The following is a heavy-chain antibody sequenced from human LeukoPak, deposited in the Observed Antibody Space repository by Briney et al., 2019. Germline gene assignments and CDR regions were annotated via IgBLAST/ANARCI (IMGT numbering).Heavy chain of an antibody. CDR2: INTSGSST. D-gene: IGHD3-22*01. CDR1: GFTFSSYA. CDR3: AKDYYDSSARGVFAFDI. V-gene: IGHV3-23*01. Sequence: GGSLRLSCAASGFTFSSYAMTWVRQAPGKGLEWVSTINTSGSSTYYADSVKGRFTISRDNSKNTLFLQMNSLRAEDAALYYCAKDYYDSSARGVFAFDIWGQGTMVTVSS. J-gene: IGHJ3*02.